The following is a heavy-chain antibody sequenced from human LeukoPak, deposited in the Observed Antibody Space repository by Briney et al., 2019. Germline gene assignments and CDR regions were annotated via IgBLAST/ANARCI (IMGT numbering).Heavy chain of an antibody. CDR2: ITTSSSTI. Sequence: GGSLRLSCAASGFTFSSYNMNWVRQAPGKGLEWVSFITTSSSTIYYADSVKGRFTISRDNDKNSLYLQMNSLRAEDMAVYYCARDSGYPRAHGFDIWGQGTMVTVSS. V-gene: IGHV3-48*01. CDR3: ARDSGYPRAHGFDI. CDR1: GFTFSSYN. D-gene: IGHD3-22*01. J-gene: IGHJ3*02.